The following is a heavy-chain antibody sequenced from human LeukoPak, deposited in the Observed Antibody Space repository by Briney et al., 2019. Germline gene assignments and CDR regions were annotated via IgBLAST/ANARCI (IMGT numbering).Heavy chain of an antibody. J-gene: IGHJ4*02. Sequence: GGSLRLSCAASGYTFSSYSINWVRQAPGKGLEWVSSISVRSNYIYYADSVRGRFRISRDDARDSLYLQMNSLRAEDTAVYYCVRLRRNSDTSGFYYYYDFWGEGTLVTVSS. CDR1: GYTFSSYS. V-gene: IGHV3-21*01. CDR3: VRLRRNSDTSGFYYYYDF. D-gene: IGHD3-22*01. CDR2: ISVRSNYI.